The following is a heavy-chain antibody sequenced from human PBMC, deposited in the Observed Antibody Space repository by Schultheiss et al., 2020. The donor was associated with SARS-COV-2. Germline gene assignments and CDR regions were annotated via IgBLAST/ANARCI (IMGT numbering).Heavy chain of an antibody. CDR1: GYTFTSYD. D-gene: IGHD1-26*01. J-gene: IGHJ6*02. CDR3: ATHGGGGNYSPYGMDV. Sequence: ASVKVSCKASGYTFTSYDINWVRQATGQGLEWMGWMNPNSGNTGYAQKFQGRVTMTEDTSTVTAYMELSSLRSEDTAVYYCATHGGGGNYSPYGMDVWGQGTTVTVSS. V-gene: IGHV1-8*01. CDR2: MNPNSGNT.